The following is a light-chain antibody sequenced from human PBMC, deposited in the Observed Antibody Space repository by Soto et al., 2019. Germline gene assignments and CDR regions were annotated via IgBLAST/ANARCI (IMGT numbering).Light chain of an antibody. CDR2: DVS. CDR1: SSDVGGPNF. J-gene: IGLJ1*01. V-gene: IGLV2-14*01. CDR3: SSYANSNTPDV. Sequence: QSALTQPASVSGSPGQSITISCTGTSSDVGGPNFVSWYQQHPGKAPKLMIYDVSNRPSGVSDRFSGTKSGNTASLTISGLQAEDEADYWCSSYANSNTPDVFGTGTKLTVL.